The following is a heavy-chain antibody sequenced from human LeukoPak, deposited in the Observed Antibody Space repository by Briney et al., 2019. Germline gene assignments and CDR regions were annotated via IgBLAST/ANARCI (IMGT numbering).Heavy chain of an antibody. V-gene: IGHV3-66*02. CDR3: ATAYSSGWYWYYFDY. D-gene: IGHD6-19*01. Sequence: GGSLRLSCAASGFTVSSNYMSWVRQAPGKGLEWVSVIYSGDNTYYADSVKGRFTISRDNSKNTLYLQMNSLRAEDTAVYYCATAYSSGWYWYYFDYWGQGTLVTVSS. CDR1: GFTVSSNY. CDR2: IYSGDNT. J-gene: IGHJ4*02.